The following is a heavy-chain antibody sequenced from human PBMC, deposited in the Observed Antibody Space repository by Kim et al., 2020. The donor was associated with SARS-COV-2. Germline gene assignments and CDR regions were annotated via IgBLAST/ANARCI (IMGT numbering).Heavy chain of an antibody. J-gene: IGHJ4*02. Sequence: ASVKVSCKASGYNFTSSDINWVRQATGQGLEWMGRVKPNSGNTDYAQKFQGRVTMTRDTSISTAYMELSSLRSEDAAVYYCVTHISVLDSWAQGTQATVS. CDR2: VKPNSGNT. D-gene: IGHD3-22*01. CDR3: VTHISVLDS. CDR1: GYNFTSSD. V-gene: IGHV1-8*01.